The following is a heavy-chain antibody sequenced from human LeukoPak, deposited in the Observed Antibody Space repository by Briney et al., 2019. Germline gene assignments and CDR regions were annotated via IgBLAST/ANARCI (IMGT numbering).Heavy chain of an antibody. CDR2: ISSSSSYI. Sequence: GGSLRLSCAASGFTFSSYSMNWVRQAPGKGLEWVSSISSSSSYIYYADSVKGRFTISRDNAKNSLYLQMNSLRAEDAAVYYCARDQVSSGWYLDYYYGMDVWGQGTTVTVSS. V-gene: IGHV3-21*04. J-gene: IGHJ6*02. D-gene: IGHD6-19*01. CDR1: GFTFSSYS. CDR3: ARDQVSSGWYLDYYYGMDV.